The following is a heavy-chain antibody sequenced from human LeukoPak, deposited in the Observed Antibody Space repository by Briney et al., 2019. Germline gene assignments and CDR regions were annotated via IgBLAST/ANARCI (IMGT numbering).Heavy chain of an antibody. J-gene: IGHJ4*02. V-gene: IGHV1-24*01. Sequence: ASVKVSCKVSGYTLTELSMHWVRQAPGKGLEWMGGFDPEDGETIYAQKFQGRVTMTEDTSTDTAYMELSSLRSEDTAVYYCATNTPKGWLQSPYLDYWGQGTLVTVSS. D-gene: IGHD5-24*01. CDR2: FDPEDGET. CDR1: GYTLTELS. CDR3: ATNTPKGWLQSPYLDY.